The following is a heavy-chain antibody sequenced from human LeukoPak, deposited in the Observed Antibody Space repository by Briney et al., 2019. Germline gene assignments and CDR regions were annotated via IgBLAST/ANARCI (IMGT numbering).Heavy chain of an antibody. Sequence: GASVKVSCNASGGTFSSYAISWVRQAPGQGLEWMGWISAYNGNTNYAQKLQGRVTMTTDTSTSTAYMELRSLRSDDTAVYYCAREGLTIFGVAMVDYWGQGTLVTVSS. V-gene: IGHV1-18*01. CDR2: ISAYNGNT. D-gene: IGHD3-3*01. CDR3: AREGLTIFGVAMVDY. J-gene: IGHJ4*02. CDR1: GGTFSSYA.